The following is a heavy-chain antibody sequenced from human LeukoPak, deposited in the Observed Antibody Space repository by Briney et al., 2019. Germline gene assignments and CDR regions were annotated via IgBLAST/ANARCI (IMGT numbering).Heavy chain of an antibody. D-gene: IGHD3-22*01. Sequence: GGSLRLSCAASGFTFTTYAMHWVRQAPGKGLEYVSSISNDGHNTYYANSVRGRFTISRDNSKNTLYLQLGSLRAEDMAVYYCARVRSGYFRAPDFDFWGQGNVVTVSS. CDR2: ISNDGHNT. CDR1: GFTFTTYA. CDR3: ARVRSGYFRAPDFDF. V-gene: IGHV3-64*01. J-gene: IGHJ4*02.